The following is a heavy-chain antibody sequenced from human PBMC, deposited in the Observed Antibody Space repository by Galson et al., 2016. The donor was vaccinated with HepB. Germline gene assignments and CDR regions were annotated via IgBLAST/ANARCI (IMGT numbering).Heavy chain of an antibody. D-gene: IGHD2-2*01. J-gene: IGHJ4*02. Sequence: SLRLSCAASGFTFSSYGMHWVRRAPGKGLEWVAFISYDGSNKKYADPVKGRFTISRDNSKKTLYLQMNSLRAEDTAVYYCAKDGRIYCSSASCHDHFHYWGQGTLVTVSS. V-gene: IGHV3-30*18. CDR1: GFTFSSYG. CDR3: AKDGRIYCSSASCHDHFHY. CDR2: ISYDGSNK.